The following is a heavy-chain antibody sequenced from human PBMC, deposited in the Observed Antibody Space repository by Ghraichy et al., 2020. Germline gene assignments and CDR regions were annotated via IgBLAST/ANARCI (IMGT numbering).Heavy chain of an antibody. CDR2: IKRKIDGGTT. Sequence: GGSLRLSCTASGFTFSNAWMNWVRQAPGKGLEWVARIKRKIDGGTTNYAAPVKGRFTISSDESKNTLYLEMHSLRTEDTAVYYCTTLSTHASYCSNGVCFYDDWGPGTLVTVSS. J-gene: IGHJ4*02. CDR3: TTLSTHASYCSNGVCFYDD. D-gene: IGHD2-8*01. CDR1: GFTFSNAW. V-gene: IGHV3-15*01.